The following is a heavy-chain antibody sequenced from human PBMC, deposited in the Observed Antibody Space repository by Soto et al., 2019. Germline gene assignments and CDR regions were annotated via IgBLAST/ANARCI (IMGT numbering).Heavy chain of an antibody. J-gene: IGHJ4*01. V-gene: IGHV4-39*01. D-gene: IGHD3-22*01. Sequence: SETLSLTCTVSGVSISSSSYFWGWIRQPPGKGLEWIGSIYYSGSTYYNPSLKSRVTISVDTSKNQISLKLSSVTAADTAVYYCARLETLYYYERSGYHYDYWGHGTLVTVSS. CDR2: IYYSGST. CDR3: ARLETLYYYERSGYHYDY. CDR1: GVSISSSSYF.